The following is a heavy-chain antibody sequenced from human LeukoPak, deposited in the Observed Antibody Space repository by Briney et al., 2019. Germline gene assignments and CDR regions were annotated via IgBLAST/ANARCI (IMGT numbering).Heavy chain of an antibody. CDR3: VRNLAVAGTCFDS. D-gene: IGHD6-19*01. J-gene: IGHJ4*02. CDR2: IKQDGSDR. V-gene: IGHV3-7*03. CDR1: GFTFRNYW. Sequence: GGSLRLSCAASGFTFRNYWMSWVRQAPGTGLEWVANIKQDGSDRNYVSSVRGRFTISRDNAESSLYLQMNSLRAEDTAVYYCVRNLAVAGTCFDSWGQGTLVTVSS.